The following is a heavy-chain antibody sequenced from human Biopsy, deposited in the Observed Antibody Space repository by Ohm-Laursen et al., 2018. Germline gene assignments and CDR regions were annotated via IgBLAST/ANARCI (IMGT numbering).Heavy chain of an antibody. V-gene: IGHV4-34*01. CDR2: IAQSGST. CDR3: ARVPLPGIGAAYQGRFLYGMDV. J-gene: IGHJ6*02. CDR1: GGSFNGYF. D-gene: IGHD6-13*01. Sequence: GTLSLTCAVYGGSFNGYFWSWIRQPPGKGLEWIGDIAQSGSTNYSPSLKSRVTISVDTAKKQFSLSLRSVTAADTAVYYCARVPLPGIGAAYQGRFLYGMDVWGQGTTVSVSS.